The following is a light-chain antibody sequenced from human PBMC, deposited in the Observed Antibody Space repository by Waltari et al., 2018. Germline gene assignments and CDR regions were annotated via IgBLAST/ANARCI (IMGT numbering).Light chain of an antibody. Sequence: QSVLTQPPSASGTPGQRVSISCSGSRSNIDANTVSWFQQLPGAAPTLLIYNNHQRPSGVPYVFSGSKSDTSASLAISGLQSGDEAEYYCAACDDSLDAYVFGTGTKVTVL. J-gene: IGLJ1*01. CDR3: AACDDSLDAYV. CDR2: NNH. V-gene: IGLV1-44*01. CDR1: RSNIDANT.